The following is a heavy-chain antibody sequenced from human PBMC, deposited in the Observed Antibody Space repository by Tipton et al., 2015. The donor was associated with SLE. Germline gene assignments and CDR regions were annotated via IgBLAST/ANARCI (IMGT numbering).Heavy chain of an antibody. CDR2: INHSGST. Sequence: TLSLTCAVSGYSITSGYYWSWIRQPPGKGLEWIGEINHSGSTNYNPSLKRRVTISEDTSKNQFSLKLSSVTAADTAVYYCARDHSSSWYLDYWGQGTLVTVSS. J-gene: IGHJ4*02. V-gene: IGHV4-34*01. D-gene: IGHD6-13*01. CDR3: ARDHSSSWYLDY. CDR1: GYSITSGYY.